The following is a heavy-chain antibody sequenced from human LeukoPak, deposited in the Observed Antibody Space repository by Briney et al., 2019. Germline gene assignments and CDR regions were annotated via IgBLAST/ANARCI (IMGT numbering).Heavy chain of an antibody. D-gene: IGHD2-21*02. J-gene: IGHJ4*02. CDR2: IYSGGST. CDR1: GFTVSSNY. V-gene: IGHV3-66*01. Sequence: GGSLRLSCAASGFTVSSNYMSWVRQAPGKGLEWVSVIYSGGSTYYADSVKGRFTISRDNSKNTLYLQMNSLRAEDTAVYYCAREGGGDNLRHFRFWGQGTLVTVSS. CDR3: AREGGGDNLRHFRF.